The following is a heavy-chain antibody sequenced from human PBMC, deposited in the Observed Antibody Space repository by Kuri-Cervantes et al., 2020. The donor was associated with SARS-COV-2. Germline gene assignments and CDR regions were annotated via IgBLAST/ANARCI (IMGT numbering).Heavy chain of an antibody. CDR1: GGSISSYY. D-gene: IGHD6-13*01. CDR2: IYDSANT. V-gene: IGHV4-59*01. Sequence: EPLKISCTVSGGSISSYYWSWIRQPPGKGLEWIGHIYDSANTNYNTSLRSRVTMSVDTSKNQVSLKLTSVTAADTAVYFCARGAEGSPFDYWGQGTLVTVSS. CDR3: ARGAEGSPFDY. J-gene: IGHJ4*02.